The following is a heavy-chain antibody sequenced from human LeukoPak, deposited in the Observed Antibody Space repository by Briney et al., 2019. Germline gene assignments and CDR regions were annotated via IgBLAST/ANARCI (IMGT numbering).Heavy chain of an antibody. D-gene: IGHD5-24*01. CDR2: IHATGST. CDR1: GGSVKTYY. Sequence: SETLSLTCAVSGGSVKTYYWSWIRQSPERGLQWIGFIHATGSTNTFPSLKSRVTISLDTSTNQFSLRLKSVTAADTAVYYCARHSARGYNYIDFWGRGTLVTVSS. CDR3: ARHSARGYNYIDF. J-gene: IGHJ4*02. V-gene: IGHV4-4*08.